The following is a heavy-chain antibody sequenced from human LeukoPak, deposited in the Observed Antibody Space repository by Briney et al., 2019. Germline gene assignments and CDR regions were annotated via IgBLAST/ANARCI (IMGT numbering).Heavy chain of an antibody. J-gene: IGHJ6*03. D-gene: IGHD2-15*01. V-gene: IGHV4-38-2*02. CDR3: ARGRWYCSGGSCQYYMDV. CDR2: IYHSGST. Sequence: SETLSLTCTVSGYSISSGYYWGWIRQPPGKGLEWIGSIYHSGSTNYNPSLKSRVTISVDTSKNQFSLKLSSVTAADTAVYYCARGRWYCSGGSCQYYMDVWGKGTTVTVSS. CDR1: GYSISSGYY.